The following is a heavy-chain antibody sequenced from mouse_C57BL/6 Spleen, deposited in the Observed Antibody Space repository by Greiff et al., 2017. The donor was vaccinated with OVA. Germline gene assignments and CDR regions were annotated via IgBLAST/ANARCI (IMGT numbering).Heavy chain of an antibody. Sequence: QVQLQQPGAELVKPGASVKVSCKASGYTFTSYWMHWVKQRPGQGLEWIGRIHPSDSDTDYNQKFKGKATLTVDKSSSTAYMQLSSLTSEDSAVYYCAILIYYYGSSPYAMDYWGQGTSVTVSS. CDR3: AILIYYYGSSPYAMDY. D-gene: IGHD1-1*01. V-gene: IGHV1-74*01. CDR2: IHPSDSDT. CDR1: GYTFTSYW. J-gene: IGHJ4*01.